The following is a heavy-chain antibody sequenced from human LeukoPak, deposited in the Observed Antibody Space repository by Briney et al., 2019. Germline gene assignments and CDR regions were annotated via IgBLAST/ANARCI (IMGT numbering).Heavy chain of an antibody. J-gene: IGHJ4*02. CDR2: INAGNGNT. Sequence: VASVKVSCKASGYTFTSYAMHWVRQAPGQRLEWMGWINAGNGNTKYSQKFQGRVTITRDTSASTAYMELSSLRSEDTAVYYCASEVSLLTGDGYWGQGTLVTVSS. CDR1: GYTFTSYA. D-gene: IGHD7-27*01. CDR3: ASEVSLLTGDGY. V-gene: IGHV1-3*01.